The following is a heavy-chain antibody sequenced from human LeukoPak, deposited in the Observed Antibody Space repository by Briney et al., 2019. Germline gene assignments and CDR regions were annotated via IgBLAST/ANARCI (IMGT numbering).Heavy chain of an antibody. D-gene: IGHD1-14*01. J-gene: IGHJ3*02. Sequence: GGPLRLSCAASGFTFSSYWMSWVRQAPGKGLEWVANIKQDGSEKYYVDSVKGRFTISRDNAKNSLYLQMNSLRAEDTAVYYCARGLNHDAFDIWGQGTMVTVSS. CDR3: ARGLNHDAFDI. CDR2: IKQDGSEK. CDR1: GFTFSSYW. V-gene: IGHV3-7*04.